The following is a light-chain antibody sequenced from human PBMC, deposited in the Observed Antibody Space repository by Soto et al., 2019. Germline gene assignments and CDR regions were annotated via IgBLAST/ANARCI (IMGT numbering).Light chain of an antibody. J-gene: IGLJ3*02. Sequence: QSVLTQPPSVSAPPGQKVTISCSGSTSNIAINYVSWYQKVPGTAPTLLIYDNDKRPSVIPDRFSASKSGTAATLDTSGLQTGDEADYYCATWDISLTAVLFGGGTKLTVL. CDR3: ATWDISLTAVL. V-gene: IGLV1-51*01. CDR2: DND. CDR1: TSNIAINY.